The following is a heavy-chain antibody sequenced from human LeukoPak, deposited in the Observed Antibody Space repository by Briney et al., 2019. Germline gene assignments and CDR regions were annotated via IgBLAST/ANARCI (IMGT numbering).Heavy chain of an antibody. CDR3: AELGITMIGGV. Sequence: TGGSLRLSCEASGFTFSNHAMRWVRQAPGKVLEWVSGISGSGDSTYYADSVKGRFTISRDNSKNTLYLQMNSLRAEDTAVYYCAELGITMIGGVWGKGTTVTISS. CDR1: GFTFSNHA. J-gene: IGHJ6*04. D-gene: IGHD3-10*02. CDR2: ISGSGDST. V-gene: IGHV3-23*01.